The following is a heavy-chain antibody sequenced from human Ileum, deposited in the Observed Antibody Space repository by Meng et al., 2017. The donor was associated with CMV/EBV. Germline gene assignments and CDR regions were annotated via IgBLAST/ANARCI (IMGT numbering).Heavy chain of an antibody. J-gene: IGHJ4*02. CDR1: DSVSISTES. Sequence: VQLHQSVPGLVKPSQTLSLTCAGDSVSISTESWNWIRQSPSRGLEWLGRTWYGSKWYYEYAVSVKSRITIIPDTSQNQISLQLNSVTPDDTAVYYCTYGWPLKYWGQGSLVTVSS. CDR2: TWYGSKWYY. CDR3: TYGWPLKY. V-gene: IGHV6-1*01. D-gene: IGHD3-10*01.